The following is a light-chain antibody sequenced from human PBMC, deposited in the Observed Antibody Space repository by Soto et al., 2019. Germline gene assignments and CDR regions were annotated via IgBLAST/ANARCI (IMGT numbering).Light chain of an antibody. CDR3: SSYAGSSNV. V-gene: IGLV2-8*01. CDR2: EVN. J-gene: IGLJ1*01. CDR1: SSDVGGYNY. Sequence: QFVLTQPPSASGSPGQSVAISCTGTSSDVGGYNYASWYQQHPGKAPKLMIYEVNKRPSGVPDRFSGSKSGNTASLTVSGLQAEDEADYYCSSYAGSSNVFGTGTKVTVL.